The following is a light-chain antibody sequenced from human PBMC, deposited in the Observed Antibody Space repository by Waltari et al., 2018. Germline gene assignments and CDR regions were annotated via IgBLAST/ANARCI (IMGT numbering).Light chain of an antibody. CDR2: AAS. Sequence: DIQMTQSPSSLSASVGDRVTITCRASQTISRYLNWYQQKPGKAPNLLIYAASSLQSGVPSRFSGSGSGRDFTLIITSLQPEDFATYYCQQSYSLITFGQGTRLEIK. CDR1: QTISRY. J-gene: IGKJ5*01. CDR3: QQSYSLIT. V-gene: IGKV1-39*01.